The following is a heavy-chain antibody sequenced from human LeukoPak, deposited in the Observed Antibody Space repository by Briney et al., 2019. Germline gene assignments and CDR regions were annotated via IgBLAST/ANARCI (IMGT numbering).Heavy chain of an antibody. V-gene: IGHV3-23*01. D-gene: IGHD2-2*02. J-gene: IGHJ4*02. CDR1: GFTFSNYA. CDR2: ISATGSST. Sequence: GGSLRLSCAASGFTFSNYAMTWVRQAPGKGLEWVSAISATGSSTYYADSVKGRFTISRDNSKNALYLQMNSLGAEDTAIYYCANSYTTSSRTPFDYWGQGTLFTVSS. CDR3: ANSYTTSSRTPFDY.